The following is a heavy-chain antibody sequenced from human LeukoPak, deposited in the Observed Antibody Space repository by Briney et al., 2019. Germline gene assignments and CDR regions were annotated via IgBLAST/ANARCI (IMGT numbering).Heavy chain of an antibody. J-gene: IGHJ6*02. CDR1: GGSISSSSYY. D-gene: IGHD3-10*01. V-gene: IGHV4-39*01. CDR3: ARQEFGYYGSGSPTSSYYYYYYGMDV. CDR2: IYYSGST. Sequence: PSETLSLTCTVPGGSISSSSYYWGWIRQPPGKGLEWIGSIYYSGSTYYNPSLKSRVTISVDTSKNQFSLKLSSVTAADTAVYYCARQEFGYYGSGSPTSSYYYYYYGMDVWGQGTTVTVSS.